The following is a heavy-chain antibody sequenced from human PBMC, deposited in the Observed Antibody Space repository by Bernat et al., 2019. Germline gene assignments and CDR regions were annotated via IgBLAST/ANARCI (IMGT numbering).Heavy chain of an antibody. J-gene: IGHJ4*02. CDR3: ATAGYGEGFDFDY. Sequence: EVQLVESGGGLVKPGGSLRLSCAASGFTFSNAWMSWVRQAPGKGLEWVGRIKSKTDGGTTDYAAPVKGRFTISRDDSKNTLYLQMNSLKTEDTAVYYCATAGYGEGFDFDYWGQGTLVTVSS. CDR2: IKSKTDGGTT. V-gene: IGHV3-15*01. CDR1: GFTFSNAW. D-gene: IGHD2-15*01.